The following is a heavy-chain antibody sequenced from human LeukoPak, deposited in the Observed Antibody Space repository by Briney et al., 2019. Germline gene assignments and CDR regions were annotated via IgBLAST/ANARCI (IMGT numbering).Heavy chain of an antibody. D-gene: IGHD2-21*01. V-gene: IGHV4-39*07. Sequence: SETLSLTCTVSGGSISSNSYYWGWIRQPPGKGLEWIGSIYYSGSTYHNPSLKSRVSISVDTSKNQFSLKLSSVTAADTAVYYCARGGGAYCGDECRRTFDYWGQGTLVTVSS. J-gene: IGHJ4*02. CDR3: ARGGGAYCGDECRRTFDY. CDR2: IYYSGST. CDR1: GGSISSNSYY.